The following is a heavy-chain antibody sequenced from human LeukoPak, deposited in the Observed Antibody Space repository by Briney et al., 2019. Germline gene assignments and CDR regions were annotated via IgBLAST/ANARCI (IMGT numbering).Heavy chain of an antibody. CDR2: INHSGST. CDR3: ARGVEQYQTYYYYYGMDV. D-gene: IGHD4-11*01. CDR1: GGSFSGYY. Sequence: PSETLSLTCAVYGGSFSGYYWSWIRQPPGKGLEWIGEINHSGSTNYNPSLKSRVTISVDTSKNQFSLKLSSVTAADTAVYYCARGVEQYQTYYYYYGMDVWGQGTTVTVSS. V-gene: IGHV4-34*01. J-gene: IGHJ6*02.